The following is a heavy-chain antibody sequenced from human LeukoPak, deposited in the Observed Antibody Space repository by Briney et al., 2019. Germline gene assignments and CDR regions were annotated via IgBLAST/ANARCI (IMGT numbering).Heavy chain of an antibody. Sequence: PGGSLRLSCAASGFTFSSYAMHWVRQAPGKGLEWVAVISYDGSNKYYADSVKGRLTISRDNSKNTLYLQMNSLRAEDTAVYYCARDLYGSSWFSPFDYWGQGTLVTVSS. CDR1: GFTFSSYA. V-gene: IGHV3-30-3*01. D-gene: IGHD6-13*01. CDR2: ISYDGSNK. J-gene: IGHJ4*02. CDR3: ARDLYGSSWFSPFDY.